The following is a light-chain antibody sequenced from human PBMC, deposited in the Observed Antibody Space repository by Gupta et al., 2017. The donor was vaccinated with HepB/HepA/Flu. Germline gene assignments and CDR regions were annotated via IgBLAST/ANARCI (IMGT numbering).Light chain of an antibody. CDR3: QQYYNYPIT. Sequence: DTQLTQSPSSLSASLGDRVTISFMSSQGISDHLAWFQQKPGKAPKSLIYAAFRVQSGVPSRFSGSGSGTXFTLTIXSLQPEDSATYYCQQYYNYPITFGXGTRLEIK. CDR1: QGISDH. V-gene: IGKV1-16*01. J-gene: IGKJ5*01. CDR2: AAF.